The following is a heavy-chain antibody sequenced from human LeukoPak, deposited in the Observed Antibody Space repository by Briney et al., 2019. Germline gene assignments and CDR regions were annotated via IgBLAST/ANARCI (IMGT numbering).Heavy chain of an antibody. D-gene: IGHD3-22*01. Sequence: GRSLRLSCAASGFTFSSYAMHWVRQAPGKGLEWVAVISYDGSNKYYADSVKGRFTISRDNSKNTLYVQVNSLGTEDTAAYYCAKGSYYDSSGSFYFDYWGQGTLVTVSS. CDR3: AKGSYYDSSGSFYFDY. V-gene: IGHV3-30-3*01. CDR2: ISYDGSNK. CDR1: GFTFSSYA. J-gene: IGHJ4*02.